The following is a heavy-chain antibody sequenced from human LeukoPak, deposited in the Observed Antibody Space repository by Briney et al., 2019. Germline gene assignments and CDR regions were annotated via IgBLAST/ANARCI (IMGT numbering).Heavy chain of an antibody. D-gene: IGHD4-23*01. V-gene: IGHV3-21*04. CDR3: ARDLTTVDLYYFDY. CDR1: GFTFSQFR. CDR2: ISSTSTYI. Sequence: PGGSLRLSCAASGFTFSQFRMNWVRQAPGRGLEWVSSISSTSTYIYYADSVKGRFTISRDNANNSLVLRMDNLRAEDTAVYYCARDLTTVDLYYFDYWGQGTLVTVSS. J-gene: IGHJ4*02.